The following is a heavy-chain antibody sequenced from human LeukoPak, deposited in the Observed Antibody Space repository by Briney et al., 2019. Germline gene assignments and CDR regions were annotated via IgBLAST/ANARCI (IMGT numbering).Heavy chain of an antibody. Sequence: SETLSLTCAVYGGSFSGHYWSWIRQPPGKGLEWIGEINHSGSTNYNPSLKSRVTISVDTSKNQFSLKLSSVTAADTAVYYCARVVRYFLQTRHSLGFDYWGQGTLVTVSS. D-gene: IGHD3-9*01. J-gene: IGHJ4*02. CDR1: GGSFSGHY. CDR3: ARVVRYFLQTRHSLGFDY. CDR2: INHSGST. V-gene: IGHV4-34*01.